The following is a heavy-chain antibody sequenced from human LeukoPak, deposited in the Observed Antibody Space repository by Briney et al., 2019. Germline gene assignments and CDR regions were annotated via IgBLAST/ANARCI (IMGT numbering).Heavy chain of an antibody. V-gene: IGHV3-64D*06. CDR2: ISSNGSST. D-gene: IGHD6-13*01. J-gene: IGHJ6*02. CDR1: GFNFRSYV. CDR3: VRGSSSWHDYYYYGMDV. Sequence: GGSLRLSCSASGFNFRSYVMHWVRQAPGRGLEYVAGISSNGSSTYYVASVKGRLTISRDNSKSALHLQLSSLRTEDTAVYYCVRGSSSWHDYYYYGMDVWGQGTTVTVSS.